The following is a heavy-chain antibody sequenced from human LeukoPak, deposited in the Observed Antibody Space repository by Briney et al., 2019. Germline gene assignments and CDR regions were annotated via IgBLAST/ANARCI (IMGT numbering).Heavy chain of an antibody. D-gene: IGHD1-26*01. V-gene: IGHV1-69*13. CDR3: ARDPHSGSYEAAGDY. CDR1: GYTFTSYA. Sequence: ASVKVSCKASGYTFTSYAMHWVRQAPGQGLEWMGGIIPIFGTANYAQKFQGRVTITADESTSTAYMELSSLRSEDTAVYYCARDPHSGSYEAAGDYWGQGTLVTVSS. J-gene: IGHJ4*02. CDR2: IIPIFGTA.